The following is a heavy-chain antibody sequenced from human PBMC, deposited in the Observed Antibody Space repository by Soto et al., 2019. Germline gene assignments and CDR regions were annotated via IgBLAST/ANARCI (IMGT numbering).Heavy chain of an antibody. CDR1: GGSFSGYY. V-gene: IGHV4-34*01. Sequence: QVQLQQWGAGLLKPSETLSLTCAVYGGSFSGYYWSWIRQPPGQGLEWIGEINHSGSTNYNPSLKSRVTISVDTSKNQFSLKLSSVTAADTALYYCARARVLSNYGGMDVWGQGTTVTVSS. J-gene: IGHJ6*02. CDR3: ARARVLSNYGGMDV. CDR2: INHSGST. D-gene: IGHD6-6*01.